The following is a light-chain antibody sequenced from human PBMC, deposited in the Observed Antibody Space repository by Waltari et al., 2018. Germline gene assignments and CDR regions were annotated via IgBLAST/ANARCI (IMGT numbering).Light chain of an antibody. Sequence: DIQMTQSPSSLSASVGDRVTITCQASQDISNYLNWYQQKPGKAPKLLIYDASNLETGVPSRFSGSGSGTDSTITNSSLQPDDHATYYCQQYDNLPPTLGQGSKLEIK. CDR2: DAS. CDR3: QQYDNLPPT. J-gene: IGKJ2*01. V-gene: IGKV1-33*01. CDR1: QDISNY.